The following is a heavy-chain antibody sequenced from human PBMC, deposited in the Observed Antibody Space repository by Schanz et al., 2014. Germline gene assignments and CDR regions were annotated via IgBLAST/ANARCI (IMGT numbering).Heavy chain of an antibody. J-gene: IGHJ4*02. V-gene: IGHV1-18*01. CDR2: ISAYNGNT. CDR3: ARGGYSSGWYDRDIAHFDY. CDR1: GYAFSDYG. D-gene: IGHD6-19*01. Sequence: QVQLEQSGAEVKKPGASVKVSCKTSGYAFSDYGITWVRQAPGQGLQWMGWISAYNGNTNYAQKLQGRVTMTTDTSTSTAYMELSGLRSEDTAVYYCARGGYSSGWYDRDIAHFDYWGQGTLVTVSS.